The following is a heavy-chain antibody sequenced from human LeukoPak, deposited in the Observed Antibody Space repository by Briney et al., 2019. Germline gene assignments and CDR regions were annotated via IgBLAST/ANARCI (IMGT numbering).Heavy chain of an antibody. CDR2: IYYSGST. V-gene: IGHV4-59*11. J-gene: IGHJ5*02. D-gene: IGHD3-3*01. CDR3: ARVTADYDFWSGPMWFDP. CDR1: GGSISSHY. Sequence: SETLSLTCTVSGGSISSHYWSWIRQPPGKGLEWIGYIYYSGSTNYNLSLKSRVTISVDTSKNQFSLKLSSVTAADTAVYYCARVTADYDFWSGPMWFDPWGQGTLVTVSS.